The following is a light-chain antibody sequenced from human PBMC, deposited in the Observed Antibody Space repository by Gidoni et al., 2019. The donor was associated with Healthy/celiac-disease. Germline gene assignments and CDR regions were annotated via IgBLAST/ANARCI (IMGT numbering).Light chain of an antibody. J-gene: IGKJ1*01. V-gene: IGKV1-8*01. CDR3: QQYYSYPST. Sequence: AIRMTQSPSSFSASTGDRVTITCRASQGISSYVAWYQQKPGKAPKLLIYAASTLQSGVPSRFSGSGSGTDFTLTISCLQSEDFATYYCQQYYSYPSTFGQGTKVEIK. CDR1: QGISSY. CDR2: AAS.